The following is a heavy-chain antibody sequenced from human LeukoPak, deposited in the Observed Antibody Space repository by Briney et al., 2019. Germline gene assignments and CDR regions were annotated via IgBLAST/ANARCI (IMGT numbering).Heavy chain of an antibody. D-gene: IGHD6-13*01. CDR2: INPNSGGT. CDR3: AKDGRSSSWSPPYWYFDL. Sequence: ASVKVSCKASGYTFTGYYMHWVRQAPGQGLEWMGWINPNSGGTNYAQKFQGRVTMTRDTSISTAYMELSRLRSDDTAVYYCAKDGRSSSWSPPYWYFDLWGRGTLVTVSS. V-gene: IGHV1-2*02. CDR1: GYTFTGYY. J-gene: IGHJ2*01.